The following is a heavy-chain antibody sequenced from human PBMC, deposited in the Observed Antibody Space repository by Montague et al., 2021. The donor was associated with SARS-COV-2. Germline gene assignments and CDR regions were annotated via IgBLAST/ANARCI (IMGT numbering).Heavy chain of an antibody. J-gene: IGHJ4*02. V-gene: IGHV4-59*01. Sequence: SETLSLTCTVSGGSISSYYWSWIRQPPGKGQEWIGYIFNSGSTNYNPSLKSRVTISVDTSKNQLSLRLSSVTAADTAVYYCVRVGVSNWYSFFDYWGQGTLVTVSS. D-gene: IGHD6-13*01. CDR3: VRVGVSNWYSFFDY. CDR2: IFNSGST. CDR1: GGSISSYY.